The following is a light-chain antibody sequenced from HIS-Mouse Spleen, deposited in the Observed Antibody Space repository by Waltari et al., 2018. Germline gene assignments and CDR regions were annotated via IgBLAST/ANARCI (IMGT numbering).Light chain of an antibody. CDR3: AAWDDSLNGNYV. CDR2: SNN. J-gene: IGLJ1*01. Sequence: QSVLTQPPSASGTPGQRVTISCSGSSSNIGSNTVNWYQQLPGTAPKLLIYSNNKRTSGVPDRFSGSKSGTSASLAISGRQSEDEADYYCAAWDDSLNGNYVFGTGTKVTVL. CDR1: SSNIGSNT. V-gene: IGLV1-44*01.